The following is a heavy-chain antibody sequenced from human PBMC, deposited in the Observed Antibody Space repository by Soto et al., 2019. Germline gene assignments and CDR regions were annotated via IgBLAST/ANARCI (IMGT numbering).Heavy chain of an antibody. V-gene: IGHV1-18*01. D-gene: IGHD2-2*01. CDR2: ISAYNGNT. J-gene: IGHJ6*03. Sequence: GASVKVSCKASRFTFASYGICWVRQSPGKGLEWMGWISAYNGNTNYAQKLQGRVTMTTDTSTSTAYMELRSLRSDDTAVYYCARVGVPAAIFSSHYYYYMDVWGKGTTVTVSS. CDR3: ARVGVPAAIFSSHYYYYMDV. CDR1: RFTFASYG.